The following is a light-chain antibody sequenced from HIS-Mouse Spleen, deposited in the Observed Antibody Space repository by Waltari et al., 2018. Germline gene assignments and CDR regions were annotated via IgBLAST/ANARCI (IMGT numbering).Light chain of an antibody. CDR1: SSDVGGYNY. V-gene: IGLV2-14*01. J-gene: IGLJ3*02. CDR2: EVS. Sequence: QSALTQPASVSGSPGQSITISCTGTSSDVGGYNYVSWYQQHPGKAPKLMIYEVSNRPLGVSNRFPGSKSGNTASLTISGLQAEDKADYYCSSYTSSSTWVFGGGTKLTVL. CDR3: SSYTSSSTWV.